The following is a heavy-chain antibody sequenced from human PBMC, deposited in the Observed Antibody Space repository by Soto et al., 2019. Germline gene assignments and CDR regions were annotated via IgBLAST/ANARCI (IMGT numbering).Heavy chain of an antibody. J-gene: IGHJ4*02. Sequence: QVQLQESGPGLVKPSQTLSLTCNVSGDSINNGGHYWSWIRQLPGKGLEWIGFIYYSGTTYYNPSLKSRVTMSVHSSKIQFSLNLSAVTAADTAVYYCARYAVGATKSGFDSWGQGTQVTVSS. V-gene: IGHV4-31*03. CDR2: IYYSGTT. CDR3: ARYAVGATKSGFDS. D-gene: IGHD1-26*01. CDR1: GDSINNGGHY.